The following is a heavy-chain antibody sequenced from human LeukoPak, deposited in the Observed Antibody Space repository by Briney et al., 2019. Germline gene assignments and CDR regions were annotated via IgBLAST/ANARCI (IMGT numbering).Heavy chain of an antibody. CDR2: IYYSGST. D-gene: IGHD6-6*01. Sequence: PSETLSLTSTVSGGSINSYYWSWIRQPPGKGLEWMGYIYYSGSTNYNPSLKSRVTISVDTSKDQFSLKLSSVTAADTAVYYCARSSSIAAPIDYWGQGALVTVSS. CDR1: GGSINSYY. J-gene: IGHJ4*02. V-gene: IGHV4-59*01. CDR3: ARSSSIAAPIDY.